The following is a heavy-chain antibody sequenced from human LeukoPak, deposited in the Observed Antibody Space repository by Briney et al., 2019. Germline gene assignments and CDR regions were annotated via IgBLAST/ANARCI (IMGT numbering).Heavy chain of an antibody. CDR1: GGSISSGSYY. CDR2: IYTSGST. Sequence: PSETLSLTCTVSGGSISSGSYYWRWIRQPAGKGLEWIGRIYTSGSTNYNPSLKSRVTISVDTSKNQFSLKLSSVTAADTAVYYCARDHRDFYLWGRGTLVTVSS. J-gene: IGHJ2*01. V-gene: IGHV4-61*02. CDR3: ARDHRDFYL.